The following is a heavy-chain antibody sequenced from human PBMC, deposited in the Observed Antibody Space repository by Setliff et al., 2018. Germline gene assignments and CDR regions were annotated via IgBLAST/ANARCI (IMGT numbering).Heavy chain of an antibody. CDR2: ISYTGST. Sequence: SETLSLTCSVSGDSIFDNYWSWISQSPGRGLEWIAYISYTGSTNYNPSLKSRVTISLDTSKNHFSLNLRSVTAADTAVYYCARLSPYNTGPPFDYWGQGTLVTVSS. CDR1: GDSIFDNY. D-gene: IGHD2-8*02. J-gene: IGHJ4*02. V-gene: IGHV4-59*08. CDR3: ARLSPYNTGPPFDY.